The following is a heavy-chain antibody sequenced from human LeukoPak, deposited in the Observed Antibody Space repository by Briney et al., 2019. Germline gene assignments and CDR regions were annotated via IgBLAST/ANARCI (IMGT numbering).Heavy chain of an antibody. CDR1: GGSISSYY. J-gene: IGHJ4*02. Sequence: SETLSLTCTVSGGSISSYYWSWIRQPPGKGLEWIGYIYYSGSTNYNPSLKSRVTISVDTSKNQFSLRLSSVTAADTAVYYCARQSYYYDSSGYYDYWGQGTLVTVSS. CDR3: ARQSYYYDSSGYYDY. D-gene: IGHD3-22*01. CDR2: IYYSGST. V-gene: IGHV4-59*08.